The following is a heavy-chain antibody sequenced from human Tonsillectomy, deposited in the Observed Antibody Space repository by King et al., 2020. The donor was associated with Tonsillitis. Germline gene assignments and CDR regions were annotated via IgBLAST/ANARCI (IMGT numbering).Heavy chain of an antibody. Sequence: LQLVQSGAEVKKPGASAQVSCKASGYTFSGYYIHWGRQAPGQGLEWMGWIYPDSGDTYYAQKFQGRVTLTRDTSITTAYIDLNSLTSDDTAMYYCVRENWYYDYWGQGTLVTVSS. CDR1: GYTFSGYY. D-gene: IGHD1-7*01. J-gene: IGHJ4*02. CDR3: VRENWYYDY. V-gene: IGHV1-2*02. CDR2: IYPDSGDT.